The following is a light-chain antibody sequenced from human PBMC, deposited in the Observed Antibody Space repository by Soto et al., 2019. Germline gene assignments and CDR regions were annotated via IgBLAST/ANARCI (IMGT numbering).Light chain of an antibody. CDR3: QQYASSPLT. CDR1: QSVGRNY. V-gene: IGKV3-20*01. CDR2: GAS. Sequence: EIVLTQSPGTLSLSPGERATLSCRASQSVGRNYLAWYQQKPGQAPRLLIFGASSRATGIPDRFSGSGSGTDFTLIISRLEPEDFAVYYCQQYASSPLTFGRGTKVEIK. J-gene: IGKJ4*01.